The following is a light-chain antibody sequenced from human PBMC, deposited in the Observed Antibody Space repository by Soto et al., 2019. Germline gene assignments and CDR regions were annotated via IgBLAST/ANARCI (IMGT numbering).Light chain of an antibody. V-gene: IGKV1-6*01. CDR1: QDIRND. CDR3: LQAYNYPFT. J-gene: IGKJ3*01. CDR2: AAS. Sequence: AIQMTQSPSSLSASVGDRATITCRASQDIRNDLGWYQQIPGQAPNLLIFAASTLQIGVPSRFSGSGSGTYFTLTISSLQSEDFATYYCLQAYNYPFTFGPGTTVDIK.